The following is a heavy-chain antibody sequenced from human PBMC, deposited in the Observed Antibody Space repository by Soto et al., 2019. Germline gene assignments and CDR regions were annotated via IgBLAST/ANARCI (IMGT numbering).Heavy chain of an antibody. D-gene: IGHD6-13*01. V-gene: IGHV1-18*01. Sequence: QVQLVQSGAEVKKPGASVKVSCKASGYTFTSHGISWVRQAPGQGLDWIGWISAYNGNTNYAQKLQGRVTMTTDTSTSTAYRELRSLRSDETAVYYCARGRASSSWYEWGQGTLVTVSS. J-gene: IGHJ4*02. CDR2: ISAYNGNT. CDR3: ARGRASSSWYE. CDR1: GYTFTSHG.